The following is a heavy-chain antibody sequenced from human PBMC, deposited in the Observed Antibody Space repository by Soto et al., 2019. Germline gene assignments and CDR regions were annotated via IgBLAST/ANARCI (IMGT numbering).Heavy chain of an antibody. D-gene: IGHD3-3*01. Sequence: QVQLVQSGAEVKKPGSSVKVSCKASGGTFSSYAISWVRQAPGQGLEWMGGIIPIFGTANYAQKFQGRVTITADKSTSTAYMELSSLRSEDTAVYYCAKDSVVGDRYDFWSGYYNYYYYGMDVWGQGTTVTVSS. CDR2: IIPIFGTA. CDR3: AKDSVVGDRYDFWSGYYNYYYYGMDV. J-gene: IGHJ6*02. V-gene: IGHV1-69*06. CDR1: GGTFSSYA.